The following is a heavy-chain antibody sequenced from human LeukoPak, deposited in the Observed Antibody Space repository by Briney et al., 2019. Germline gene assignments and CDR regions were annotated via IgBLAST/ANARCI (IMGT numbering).Heavy chain of an antibody. CDR3: ARGGPRIAARPNWFDP. CDR1: GGSISSGSYY. J-gene: IGHJ5*02. Sequence: PSQTLSLTCTVSGGSISSGSYYWSWIRQPAGKGLEWIGRIYTSGSTNYNPSLKSRVTISVDTSKNQFSLKLSSVTAADTAVYYCARGGPRIAARPNWFDPWGQGTLVTVSS. CDR2: IYTSGST. V-gene: IGHV4-61*02. D-gene: IGHD6-6*01.